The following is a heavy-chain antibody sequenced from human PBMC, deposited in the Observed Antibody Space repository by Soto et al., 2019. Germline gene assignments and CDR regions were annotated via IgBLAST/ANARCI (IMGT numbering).Heavy chain of an antibody. D-gene: IGHD3-9*01. CDR3: ARIWWYFDWLGFTYHEIYTQYYFDY. Sequence: PGGSLRLSCAASGFTFSSYGMHWVRQAPGKGLEWVAVISYDGSNKYYADSVKGRFTISRDNSKNTLYLQMNSLRAEDTAVYYCARIWWYFDWLGFTYHEIYTQYYFDYWGQGNLVTVSS. J-gene: IGHJ4*02. CDR2: ISYDGSNK. CDR1: GFTFSSYG. V-gene: IGHV3-30*03.